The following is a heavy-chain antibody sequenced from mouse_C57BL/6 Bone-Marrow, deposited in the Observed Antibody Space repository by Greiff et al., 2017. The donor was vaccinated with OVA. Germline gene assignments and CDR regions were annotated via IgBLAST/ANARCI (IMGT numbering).Heavy chain of an antibody. CDR3: TTHTYYYGSSLAWFAY. CDR2: IDPENGDT. CDR1: GFNIKDDY. J-gene: IGHJ3*01. Sequence: EVQLQQSGAELVRPGASVKLSCTASGFNIKDDYMHWVKQRPEQGLEWIGWIDPENGDTEYASKFQGKATITADTPSNTAYLQLSSLTSEDTAVYYCTTHTYYYGSSLAWFAYWGQGTLVTVSA. V-gene: IGHV14-4*01. D-gene: IGHD1-1*01.